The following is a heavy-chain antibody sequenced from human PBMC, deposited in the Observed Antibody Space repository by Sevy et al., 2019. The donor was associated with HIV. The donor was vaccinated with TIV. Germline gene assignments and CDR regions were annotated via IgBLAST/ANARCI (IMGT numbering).Heavy chain of an antibody. D-gene: IGHD3-3*01. CDR2: ISYDGSNK. Sequence: GGSLRLSCAASGFTFSSYAMHWVRQAPGKGLEWVAVISYDGSNKYYADSVKGRFNISRDNSKNTLYLQMNSLRAEDTAVYYCARGGTTKVRFLEWPPGPGWGQGTLVTVSS. V-gene: IGHV3-30-3*01. CDR1: GFTFSSYA. J-gene: IGHJ4*02. CDR3: ARGGTTKVRFLEWPPGPG.